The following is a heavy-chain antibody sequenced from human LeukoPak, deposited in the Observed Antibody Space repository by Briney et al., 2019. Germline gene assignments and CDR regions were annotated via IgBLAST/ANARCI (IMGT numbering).Heavy chain of an antibody. CDR1: GYTFTSYG. D-gene: IGHD3-22*01. CDR3: ARSYYYDSSGYQPDHDY. J-gene: IGHJ4*02. CDR2: ISAYNGNT. V-gene: IGHV1-18*01. Sequence: ASVKVSCKASGYTFTSYGISWVRQAPGQGLEWMGWISAYNGNTNYAQKLQGRVTMTTDTSTSTAYMELRSLRSDDTAVYYCARSYYYDSSGYQPDHDYWGQGTLVTVSS.